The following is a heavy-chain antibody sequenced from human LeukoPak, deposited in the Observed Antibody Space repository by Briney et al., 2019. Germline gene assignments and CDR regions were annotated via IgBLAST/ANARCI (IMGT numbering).Heavy chain of an antibody. Sequence: ASVTVSCKASGYTFTAYHFHWVRLAPGQGLEWMGWINLNSGVTRYAQKFQDRATMTRDTSITTAYMELSRLRSDDTAVYYCARDETAATGTAMDVWGQGTTVTVSS. CDR2: INLNSGVT. J-gene: IGHJ6*02. D-gene: IGHD6-13*01. CDR1: GYTFTAYH. V-gene: IGHV1-2*02. CDR3: ARDETAATGTAMDV.